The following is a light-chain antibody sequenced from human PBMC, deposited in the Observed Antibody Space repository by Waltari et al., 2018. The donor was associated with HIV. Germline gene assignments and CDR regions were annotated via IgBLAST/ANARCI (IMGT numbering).Light chain of an antibody. V-gene: IGKV4-1*01. CDR1: QSVLYSSNNKNY. Sequence: DIVMTQSPDSLAVSLGERGTINCKSSQSVLYSSNNKNYLAWYQQKPGQPPKLLIYWASTRESGVPDRFSGSGSGTDFTLTISSLQAEDVAVYYCQQHYSTPPAFGQGTKVEIK. J-gene: IGKJ1*01. CDR3: QQHYSTPPA. CDR2: WAS.